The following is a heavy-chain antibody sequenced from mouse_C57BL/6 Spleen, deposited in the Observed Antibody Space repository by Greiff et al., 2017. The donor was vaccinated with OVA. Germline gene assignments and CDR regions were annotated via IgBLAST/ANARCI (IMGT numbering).Heavy chain of an antibody. Sequence: EVMLVEPGGGLVKPGGSLKLSCAASGFTFSSYTMSWVRQTPEKRLEWVATISGGGGNTYYPDSVKGRFTISRDNAKNTLYLQMSSLRSEDAALYYCASLGDFDVWGTGTTVTVSS. D-gene: IGHD3-1*01. V-gene: IGHV5-9*01. CDR2: ISGGGGNT. CDR3: ASLGDFDV. CDR1: GFTFSSYT. J-gene: IGHJ1*03.